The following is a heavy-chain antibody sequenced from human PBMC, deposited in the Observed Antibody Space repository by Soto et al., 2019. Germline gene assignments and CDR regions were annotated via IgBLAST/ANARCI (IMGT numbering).Heavy chain of an antibody. V-gene: IGHV4-38-2*01. CDR1: GYSLSSGSY. CDR3: ARVQVMVVAGSTFDY. J-gene: IGHJ4*01. Sequence: SETLSLTCAVSGYSLSSGSYWGWIRQPPGKGPEWIASIYHGGTTFYNPSLKSRVTISVDTSKNHYSLKLKSVTAADTAVYYCARVQVMVVAGSTFDYWGPGTLVTVSS. CDR2: IYHGGTT. D-gene: IGHD6-19*01.